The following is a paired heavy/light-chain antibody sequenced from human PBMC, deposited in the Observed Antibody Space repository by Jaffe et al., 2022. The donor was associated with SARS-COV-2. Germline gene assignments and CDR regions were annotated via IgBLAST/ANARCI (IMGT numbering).Heavy chain of an antibody. CDR3: ARVRYYDSSGYPYFDY. CDR2: INWNGGST. J-gene: IGHJ4*02. Sequence: EVQLVESGGGVVRPGGSLRLSCAASGFTFDDYVMSWVRQAPGKGLEWVSAINWNGGSTNYADSVRGRFTISRDNAKNSLYLQMNSLRAEDTALYHCARVRYYDSSGYPYFDYWGQGTLVTVSS. V-gene: IGHV3-20*01. D-gene: IGHD3-22*01. CDR1: GFTFDDYV.
Light chain of an antibody. CDR1: SSNIGTGYD. J-gene: IGLJ1*01. Sequence: QSVLTQPPSVSGAPGQRVTISCTGSSSNIGTGYDVHWYQQLPGTAPKLLIYGNSNRPSGVPDRFSGSKSGTSASLAITGLQAEDEADYYCQSYDSSLSGSLYVFGTGTKVTVL. V-gene: IGLV1-40*01. CDR3: QSYDSSLSGSLYV. CDR2: GNS.